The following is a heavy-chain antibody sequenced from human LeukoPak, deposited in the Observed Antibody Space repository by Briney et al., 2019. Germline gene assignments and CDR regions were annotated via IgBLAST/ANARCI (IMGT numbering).Heavy chain of an antibody. Sequence: ASVKVSCKASGYTFTGYYMHWVRQAPGQGLEWMGWINPNSGGTNYAQKFQGRVTMTRDTSISTAYMELSRLRSDDTAVYYCATYPERGYSYGLGLYYYYYMDVWGKGTTVTVSS. D-gene: IGHD5-18*01. CDR1: GYTFTGYY. V-gene: IGHV1-2*02. J-gene: IGHJ6*03. CDR3: ATYPERGYSYGLGLYYYYYMDV. CDR2: INPNSGGT.